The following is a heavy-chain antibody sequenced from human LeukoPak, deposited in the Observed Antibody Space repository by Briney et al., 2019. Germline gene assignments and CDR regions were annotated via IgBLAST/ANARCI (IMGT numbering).Heavy chain of an antibody. V-gene: IGHV3-33*01. D-gene: IGHD3-22*01. CDR2: IWYDGSNK. Sequence: PGRSLRLSCAASGFTFSSYGMHWVRQAPGKGLEWVAVIWYDGSNKYYADSVKGRFTISRDNSKNTLYLQMNSLRAEDTAVYYCARDRGTSGYLPWGQGTLVTVSS. CDR3: ARDRGTSGYLP. CDR1: GFTFSSYG. J-gene: IGHJ5*02.